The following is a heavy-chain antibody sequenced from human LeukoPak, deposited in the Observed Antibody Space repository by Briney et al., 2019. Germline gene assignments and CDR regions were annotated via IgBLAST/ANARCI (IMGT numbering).Heavy chain of an antibody. V-gene: IGHV3-30*18. J-gene: IGHJ4*02. Sequence: PGGSLRLSCAASGFTFSSYGMHWVRQAPGKGLEWVAVISNDGSNNYYSVSVKGRFTISRDNSNNTLYLQMNSLRAEDSAVYYCAKVNRTNSFYGSFHNWGQGTLVTVSS. CDR3: AKVNRTNSFYGSFHN. CDR2: ISNDGSNN. CDR1: GFTFSSYG. D-gene: IGHD2-2*01.